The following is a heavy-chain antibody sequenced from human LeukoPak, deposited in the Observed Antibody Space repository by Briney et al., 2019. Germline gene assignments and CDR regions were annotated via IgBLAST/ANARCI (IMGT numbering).Heavy chain of an antibody. J-gene: IGHJ4*02. Sequence: PSETLSLTCAVYGGSFSGYYWSWIRQPPGKGLEWIGYIYYSGSTNYNPSLKSRVTISVDTSKNQFSLKLSSVTAADTAVYYCARFYDSSGFDYWGQGTLVTVSS. CDR2: IYYSGST. CDR3: ARFYDSSGFDY. V-gene: IGHV4-59*01. CDR1: GGSFSGYY. D-gene: IGHD3-22*01.